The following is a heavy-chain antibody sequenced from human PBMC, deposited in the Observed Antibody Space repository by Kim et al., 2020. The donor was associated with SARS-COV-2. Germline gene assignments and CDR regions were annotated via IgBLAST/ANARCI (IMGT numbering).Heavy chain of an antibody. J-gene: IGHJ6*03. D-gene: IGHD2-2*01. V-gene: IGHV5-51*01. CDR2: IYPGDSDT. CDR1: GYSFTSYW. CDR3: ARHVQLPPTYYYYYYMDV. Sequence: GESLKISCKGSGYSFTSYWIGWVRQMPGKGLEWMGIIYPGDSDTRYSPSFQGQVTISADKSISTAYLQWSSLKASDTAMYYCARHVQLPPTYYYYYYMDVWGKGTTVTVSS.